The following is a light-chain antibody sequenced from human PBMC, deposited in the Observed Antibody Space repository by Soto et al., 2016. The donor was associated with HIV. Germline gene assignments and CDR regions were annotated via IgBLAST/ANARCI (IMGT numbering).Light chain of an antibody. J-gene: IGLJ2*01. CDR1: NVGSKS. CDR3: V. CDR2: DDS. V-gene: IGLV3-21*03. Sequence: SYVLSQPPSLSVAPRKTARITCGGDNVGSKSVQWYQQKPGQAPVLVVYDDSDRPSGIPERFSGSNSGNTATLTISGVEAGDVSSDLVVFGGGTKLTVL.